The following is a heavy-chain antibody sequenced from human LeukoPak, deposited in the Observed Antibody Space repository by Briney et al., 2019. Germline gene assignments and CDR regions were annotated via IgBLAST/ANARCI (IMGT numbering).Heavy chain of an antibody. CDR1: SYSISSGYY. CDR3: ARDLDYGGNSAFDF. J-gene: IGHJ4*02. CDR2: IYHSGTT. Sequence: SETLSLTCSVSSYSISSGYYWGWIRQSPGKGLEWIANIYHSGTTYYNPSLKSRVTLSVDPAKNHFSLKLRSVTAADTAVYYCARDLDYGGNSAFDFWGQGTLVTVSS. D-gene: IGHD4-23*01. V-gene: IGHV4-38-2*02.